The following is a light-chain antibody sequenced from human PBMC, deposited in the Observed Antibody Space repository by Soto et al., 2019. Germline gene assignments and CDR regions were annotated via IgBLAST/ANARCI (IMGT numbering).Light chain of an antibody. J-gene: IGKJ1*01. CDR2: GAS. CDR3: QQYNRGPVT. Sequence: DILMTHSPATLSVSPGERATLSCRASQSISSNLAWYQQKPGQAPRLLIYGASTRATGVPARFSGSGSGTEFTLTISSIQSEDFAVYHCQQYNRGPVTFGQGTKVDIK. V-gene: IGKV3-15*01. CDR1: QSISSN.